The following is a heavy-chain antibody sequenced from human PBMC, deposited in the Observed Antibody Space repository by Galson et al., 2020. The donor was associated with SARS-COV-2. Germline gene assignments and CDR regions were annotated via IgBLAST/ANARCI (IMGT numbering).Heavy chain of an antibody. V-gene: IGHV3-23*01. CDR2: ISGSGART. D-gene: IGHD4-17*01. J-gene: IGHJ4*02. CDR1: GFMFSRYA. Sequence: GGSLRLSCAASGFMFSRYAMSWVRQAPGKGLEWVSSISGSGARTYYADSVKGRLTISRDSSKNTLYLQINNLRGEDAAIYYCAKDQGNDYGYQRDYWGQGTLVTVTS. CDR3: AKDQGNDYGYQRDY.